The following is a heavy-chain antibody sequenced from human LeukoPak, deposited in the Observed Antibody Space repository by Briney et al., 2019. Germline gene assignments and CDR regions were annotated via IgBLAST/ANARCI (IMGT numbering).Heavy chain of an antibody. D-gene: IGHD3-16*01. CDR1: GGTFSSYA. Sequence: SVKVSCKASGGTFSSYAISWVRQAPGQGLEWMGGIIPIFGTANYAQKFQGRVTITADESTSTAYMELSGLRSEDTAVYYCASSIMITFGGTFDYWGQGTLVTVSS. CDR3: ASSIMITFGGTFDY. J-gene: IGHJ4*02. V-gene: IGHV1-69*13. CDR2: IIPIFGTA.